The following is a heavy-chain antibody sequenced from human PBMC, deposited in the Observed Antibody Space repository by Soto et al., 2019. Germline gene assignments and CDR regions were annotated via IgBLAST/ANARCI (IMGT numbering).Heavy chain of an antibody. Sequence: QVQLVQSGAEVKKPGASVKVSCKASGYTFTSYAMHWVRQAPGQRLAWMGWINAGNGNTKYSQKFQRSVTLTRDTSGSTAYMELSSQRSEHTAVYYCARGGSLYWYFDLWGRGTLVTVSS. CDR1: GYTFTSYA. CDR3: ARGGSLYWYFDL. J-gene: IGHJ2*01. CDR2: INAGNGNT. V-gene: IGHV1-3*01. D-gene: IGHD1-26*01.